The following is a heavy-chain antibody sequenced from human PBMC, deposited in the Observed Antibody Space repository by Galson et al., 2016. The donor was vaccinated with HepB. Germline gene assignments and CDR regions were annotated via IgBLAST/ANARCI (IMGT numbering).Heavy chain of an antibody. CDR1: GFALGSYG. Sequence: SLRLSCAVSGFALGSYGMHWIRQVPGKGLEWVADISFDGTKQHYGDSVKGRFTISRDNSKNTLYLQMSSLRAEDTAVYYCVKDGGDFDWFPPDAFDIWGQGTMVTVSS. V-gene: IGHV3-30*18. CDR3: VKDGGDFDWFPPDAFDI. J-gene: IGHJ3*02. CDR2: ISFDGTKQ. D-gene: IGHD3-9*01.